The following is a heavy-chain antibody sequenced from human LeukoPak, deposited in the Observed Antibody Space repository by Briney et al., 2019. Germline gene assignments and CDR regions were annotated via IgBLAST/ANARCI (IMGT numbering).Heavy chain of an antibody. V-gene: IGHV1-18*01. Sequence: ASVKVSCKASGYTFTSYGISWVRQAPGQGLEWMGWISAYNGNTNYAQKLQGRVTMATDTSTSTAYMELRSLRSDDTAVYYCARDQDGVVPAIGGVWDYWGQGTLVTVSS. CDR1: GYTFTSYG. J-gene: IGHJ4*02. CDR3: ARDQDGVVPAIGGVWDY. D-gene: IGHD2-21*02. CDR2: ISAYNGNT.